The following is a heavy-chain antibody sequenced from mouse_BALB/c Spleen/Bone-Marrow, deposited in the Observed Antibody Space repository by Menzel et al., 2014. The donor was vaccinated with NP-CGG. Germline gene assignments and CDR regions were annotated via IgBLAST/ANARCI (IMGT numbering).Heavy chain of an antibody. D-gene: IGHD1-2*01. J-gene: IGHJ4*01. CDR3: GAHYYDYDYAMDY. V-gene: IGHV1-18*01. CDR2: INPYNGGT. CDR1: GYSFTGYT. Sequence: VQLKQSGPELVKPGASMKISCKASGYSFTGYTMNWVKQSHGKNLEWIGLINPYNGGTSYNQKFKGKATLTVDKSSSTAYMELLSLTSEDSAVYYCGAHYYDYDYAMDYWGQGTSVTVSS.